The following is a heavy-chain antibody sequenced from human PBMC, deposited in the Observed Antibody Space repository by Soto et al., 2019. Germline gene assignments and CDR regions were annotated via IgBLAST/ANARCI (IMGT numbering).Heavy chain of an antibody. CDR1: GGSISSYY. CDR3: ARGGYSSGCFWVFDY. Sequence: SETLSLTCIVSGGSISSYYWSWIRQPPGKGLEWIGYFYYSGNTNYNPSLKSRVTISVDTSKNQFSLKLSSVTAADTAVYYCARGGYSSGCFWVFDYWGQGTLVTGS. D-gene: IGHD6-19*01. J-gene: IGHJ4*02. V-gene: IGHV4-59*01. CDR2: FYYSGNT.